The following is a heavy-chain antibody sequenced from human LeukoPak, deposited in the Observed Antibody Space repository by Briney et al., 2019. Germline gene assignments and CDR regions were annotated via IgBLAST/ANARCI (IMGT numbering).Heavy chain of an antibody. Sequence: ASVKVSCKASGYTFTGYYMHWVRQAPGQGLEWMGWINPNSGGTNYAQKFQGWVTMTRDTSISTAYMELSRLRSDDTAVYYCARELYTFNSLYRGDAFDIWGQGTMVTVSS. CDR1: GYTFTGYY. CDR2: INPNSGGT. CDR3: ARELYTFNSLYRGDAFDI. V-gene: IGHV1-2*04. J-gene: IGHJ3*02. D-gene: IGHD2-2*02.